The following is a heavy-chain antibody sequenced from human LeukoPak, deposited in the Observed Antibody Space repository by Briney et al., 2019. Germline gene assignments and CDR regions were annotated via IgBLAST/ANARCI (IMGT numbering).Heavy chain of an antibody. D-gene: IGHD3-10*01. CDR3: ARDNGEGYFGSGSFDY. J-gene: IGHJ4*02. V-gene: IGHV3-30*04. CDR2: ISYDASEK. Sequence: AGRSLRLSCAASGFTFSSYSIHWVRQVPGKGLDWVTRISYDASEKYYADSVKGRFTISRDNSKNTLHLQMNSLRTEDTALYYCARDNGEGYFGSGSFDYWGQGILVIVSS. CDR1: GFTFSSYS.